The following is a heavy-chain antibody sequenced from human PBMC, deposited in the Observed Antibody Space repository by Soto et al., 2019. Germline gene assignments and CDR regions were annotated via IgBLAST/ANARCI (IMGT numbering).Heavy chain of an antibody. Sequence: EVQLVESGGGLVTPGGSLRLSCAASGFTFSNAWMNWVRQAPGKGLEWVGLVKMKSEGATTHYAAPVNGRFTISRDDSEQTLYLQMSSRKTEDIAVYYCTTLGSHYYYHNFDVWGQGTTVTVSS. CDR2: VKMKSEGATT. V-gene: IGHV3-15*07. J-gene: IGHJ6*02. CDR3: TTLGSHYYYHNFDV. CDR1: GFTFSNAW.